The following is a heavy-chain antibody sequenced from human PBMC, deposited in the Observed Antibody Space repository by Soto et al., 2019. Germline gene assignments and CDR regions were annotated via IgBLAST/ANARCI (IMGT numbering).Heavy chain of an antibody. J-gene: IGHJ6*03. CDR2: IYYSGST. CDR1: GGSISSSSYY. Sequence: SETLSLTCTVSGGSISSSSYYWGWIRQPPGKGLEWIGSIYYSGSTYYNPSLKSRVTISVDTSKNQFSLKLSSVTAADTAVYYCARLARTVVVVAATRLGPHYYYRDVWGKGATVTVSS. D-gene: IGHD2-15*01. CDR3: ARLARTVVVVAATRLGPHYYYRDV. V-gene: IGHV4-39*01.